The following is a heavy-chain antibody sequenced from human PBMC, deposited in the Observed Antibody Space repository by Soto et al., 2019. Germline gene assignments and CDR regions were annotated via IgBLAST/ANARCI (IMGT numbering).Heavy chain of an antibody. CDR3: ASLTGRDGYKRAFDI. J-gene: IGHJ3*02. D-gene: IGHD5-12*01. CDR2: INPNSGGT. Sequence: QVPLVQSGAEVKKPGASVKVSCKASGYTFTGYYMHWVRQAPGQGLEWMGWINPNSGGTNYAQKFQGRVTMTRDTSISTAYMELSRLRSDDTAVYYCASLTGRDGYKRAFDIWGQGTMVTVSS. CDR1: GYTFTGYY. V-gene: IGHV1-2*02.